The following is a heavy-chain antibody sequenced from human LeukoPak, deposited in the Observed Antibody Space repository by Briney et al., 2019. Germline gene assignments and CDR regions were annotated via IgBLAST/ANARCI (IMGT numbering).Heavy chain of an antibody. J-gene: IGHJ4*02. V-gene: IGHV3-7*01. CDR3: ARDKPLVVTPDY. CDR1: GFTFSSYW. D-gene: IGHD2-21*02. CDR2: IKQDGSEK. Sequence: GGSLRLSCAASGFTFSSYWMSWVRQAPGKGLEGVANIKQDGSEKYYVDSVKGRFTIPRDNAKNSLYLQMNSLRAEDTAVYYCARDKPLVVTPDYWGQGTLVTVSS.